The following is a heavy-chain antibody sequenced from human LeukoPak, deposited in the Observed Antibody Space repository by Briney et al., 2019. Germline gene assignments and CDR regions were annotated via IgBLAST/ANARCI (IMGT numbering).Heavy chain of an antibody. CDR3: ARGQNYDFCGLDY. CDR2: ITGSGGST. CDR1: GFAVSDSY. Sequence: PGGSLRLSCAASGFAVSDSYMNWVRQAPGKGLEWVSAITGSGGSTYYADSVKGRFTISRDNSKNTLHLQMNSLRAEDTAVYYCARGQNYDFCGLDYWGQGTLVTVSS. D-gene: IGHD3-3*01. V-gene: IGHV3-23*01. J-gene: IGHJ4*02.